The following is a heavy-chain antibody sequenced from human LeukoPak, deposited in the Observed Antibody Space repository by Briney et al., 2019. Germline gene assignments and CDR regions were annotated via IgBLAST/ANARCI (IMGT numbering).Heavy chain of an antibody. V-gene: IGHV3-23*01. J-gene: IGHJ4*02. CDR2: VSGSGSGGLT. CDR1: GFTFSSYS. Sequence: GGSLRLSCAASGFTFSSYSMNWVRQAPGKGLEWVSSVSGSGSGGLTFYTASVKGRFTISRDNSKNTLYLQMNSLRAEDTAVYYCAKIAGKRTDGDNWKGYYFDYWGQGTLVTVSS. CDR3: AKIAGKRTDGDNWKGYYFDY. D-gene: IGHD5-24*01.